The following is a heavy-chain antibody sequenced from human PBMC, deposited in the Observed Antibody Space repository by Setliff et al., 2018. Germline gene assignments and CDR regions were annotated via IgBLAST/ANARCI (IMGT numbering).Heavy chain of an antibody. V-gene: IGHV4-31*03. J-gene: IGHJ4*02. Sequence: SETLSLTCTVSGGSISSGGYYWSWIRQHPGKGLEWIGYIYYSGSTYYNPSLKSRVTISVDTPKNQFSLKLSSVTAADTAVYYCARQRHGGAGAHDYWGQGTLVTVSS. CDR1: GGSISSGGYY. D-gene: IGHD3-16*01. CDR2: IYYSGST. CDR3: ARQRHGGAGAHDY.